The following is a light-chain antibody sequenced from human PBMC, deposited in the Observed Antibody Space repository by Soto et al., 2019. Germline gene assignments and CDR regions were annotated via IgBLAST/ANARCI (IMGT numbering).Light chain of an antibody. CDR3: TSYTSSITYV. CDR2: EVN. J-gene: IGLJ1*01. V-gene: IGLV2-14*01. CDR1: SSDVGGYNY. Sequence: QSALTQPASVSGSPGQSITISCTGTSSDVGGYNYVSWYQQHPGKAPKLMIYEVNNRPSGVSNRFSGSKSGNTASLTISGLQAEDEADYYCTSYTSSITYVFGTGTKVTVL.